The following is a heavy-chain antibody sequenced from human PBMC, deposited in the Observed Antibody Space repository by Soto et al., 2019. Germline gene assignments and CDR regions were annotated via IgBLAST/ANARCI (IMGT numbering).Heavy chain of an antibody. V-gene: IGHV3-7*03. D-gene: IGHD2-8*01. CDR1: GFTFSSYW. CDR3: ARTLGYWTNGVCPYYYYGMDV. J-gene: IGHJ6*02. CDR2: IKQDGSEK. Sequence: GGSLRLSCAASGFTFSSYWMSWVRQAPGKGLEWVANIKQDGSEKYYVDSVKGRFTISRDNAKNSLYLQMNSLRAEDTAVYYCARTLGYWTNGVCPYYYYGMDVWGQGTTVTVSS.